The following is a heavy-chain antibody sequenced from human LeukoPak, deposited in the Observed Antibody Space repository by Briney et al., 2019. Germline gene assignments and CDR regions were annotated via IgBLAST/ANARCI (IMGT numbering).Heavy chain of an antibody. V-gene: IGHV3-21*01. Sequence: GGSLRLSCAASGFTFSSYSMNWVRQAPGKGLEWVSSISSSSSYIYYADSVKGRFTISRDNAKNSLYLQMNSLRAEDTAVYYCARDEVVVAANYFDYWGQGTLGTVSS. CDR3: ARDEVVVAANYFDY. J-gene: IGHJ4*02. CDR2: ISSSSSYI. D-gene: IGHD2-15*01. CDR1: GFTFSSYS.